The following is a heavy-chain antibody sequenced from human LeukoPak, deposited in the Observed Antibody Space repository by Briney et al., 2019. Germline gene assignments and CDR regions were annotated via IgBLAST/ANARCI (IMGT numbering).Heavy chain of an antibody. CDR2: FYRGDST. D-gene: IGHD2-15*01. CDR3: AREVVSTPSYFDS. V-gene: IGHV3-53*01. J-gene: IGHJ4*02. Sequence: PGGSLRLSCAASGFTVSSSYMYWLRQAPGKGLEWVSFFYRGDSTYYAESVRGRFTISRDNSKNTLYLLMNSLIPEDTAVYYCAREVVSTPSYFDSWGQGTLVTVSS. CDR1: GFTVSSSY.